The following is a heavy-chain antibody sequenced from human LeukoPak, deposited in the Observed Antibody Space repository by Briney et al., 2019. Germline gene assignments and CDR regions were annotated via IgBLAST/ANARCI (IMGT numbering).Heavy chain of an antibody. D-gene: IGHD6-13*01. CDR3: ASLSRQQLASDAFDI. V-gene: IGHV3-66*01. CDR2: IYTTGST. Sequence: QTGGSLRLSCAASGFTVSSNYMTWVRQAPGKGLEWVSVIYTTGSTYYGDSVKGRFTISRDNSKNTLYLQMNSLRVEDTAVYYCASLSRQQLASDAFDIWGQGTMVTVSS. J-gene: IGHJ3*02. CDR1: GFTVSSNY.